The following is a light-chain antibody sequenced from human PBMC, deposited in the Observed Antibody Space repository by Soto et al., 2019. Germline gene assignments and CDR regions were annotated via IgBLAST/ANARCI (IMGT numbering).Light chain of an antibody. J-gene: IGKJ3*01. CDR3: QPYYGATPT. V-gene: IGKV3-20*01. Sequence: EIVLTQSPDTLSLSPGERATLFCRASQTLSINSLAWYQQKPGQAPRLLIYAASTRHTGIPDRFNGSGSGAEFRLTLNWAEPGDFAVDLFQPYYGATPTFGPGTKVDVK. CDR1: QTLSINS. CDR2: AAS.